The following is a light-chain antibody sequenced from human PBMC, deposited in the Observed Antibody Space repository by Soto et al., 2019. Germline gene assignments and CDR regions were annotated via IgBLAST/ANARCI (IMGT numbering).Light chain of an antibody. V-gene: IGKV1-5*01. CDR2: EAS. CDR3: QQRSNWPRT. J-gene: IGKJ1*01. Sequence: DIQMTQSPSTLSASVGDRVTITCRASQRIGGWLAWYQQKPGKAPNLLIFEASTLESGVPSRFSGSGSGTEYTLTISSLQPDDFATYYCQQRSNWPRTFGQGTKV. CDR1: QRIGGW.